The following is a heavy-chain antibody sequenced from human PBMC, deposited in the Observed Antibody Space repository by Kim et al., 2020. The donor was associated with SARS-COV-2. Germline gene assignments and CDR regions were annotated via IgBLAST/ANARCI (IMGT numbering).Heavy chain of an antibody. J-gene: IGHJ4*02. CDR1: GGSISSSSYY. CDR3: ARTGYVDSSGYYVGY. CDR2: IYYSGST. Sequence: SETLSLTCTVSGGSISSSSYYWGWIHQPPGKGLEWIGSIYYSGSTYYNPSLKSRVTISVDTSKNQFSLKLSSVTAADTAVYYCARTGYVDSSGYYVGYWGQGTLVTVSS. V-gene: IGHV4-39*01. D-gene: IGHD3-22*01.